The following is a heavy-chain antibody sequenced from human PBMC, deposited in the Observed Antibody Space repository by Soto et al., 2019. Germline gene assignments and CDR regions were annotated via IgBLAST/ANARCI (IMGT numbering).Heavy chain of an antibody. CDR1: GYTCSSYS. CDR2: ISPGDSDT. J-gene: IGHJ6*02. D-gene: IGHD3-22*01. Sequence: GESLKVSCNGAGYTCSSYSIGWVRKVPGKGLEWMGIISPGDSDTKYSQSFQGQVTISADKSISTAYLQWSSLKASDTAMYYCATRLHYYDSSGYSYYYGMDVWGQGTTVTVSS. V-gene: IGHV5-51*01. CDR3: ATRLHYYDSSGYSYYYGMDV.